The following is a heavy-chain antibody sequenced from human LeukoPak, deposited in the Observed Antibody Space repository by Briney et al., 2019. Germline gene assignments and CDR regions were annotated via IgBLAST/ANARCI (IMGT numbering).Heavy chain of an antibody. J-gene: IGHJ6*03. CDR1: GFTFSSYA. V-gene: IGHV3-30*04. CDR3: ARVPTRSYYYYMDV. Sequence: PGGSLRLSCAASGFTFSSYAMHWVRQAPGKGLEWVAVISYDGSNKYYADSVKGRFTISRDNSKNTLYLQMNSLRAEDTAVYYCARVPTRSYYYYMDVWGKGTTVTVSS. CDR2: ISYDGSNK.